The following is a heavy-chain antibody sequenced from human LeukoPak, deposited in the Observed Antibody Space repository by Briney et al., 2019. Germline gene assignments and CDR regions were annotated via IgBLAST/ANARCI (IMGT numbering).Heavy chain of an antibody. D-gene: IGHD2-15*01. Sequence: GGSLRLSCAASGFTFSSYSMNWVRQAPGKGLEWVSSISSSSSYIYYADSVKGRFTISRDNSKNTLYLQMNSLRAEDTAVYYCAKRYTDCSGGSCYPYDAFDIWGQGTMVTVSS. CDR3: AKRYTDCSGGSCYPYDAFDI. CDR2: ISSSSSYI. CDR1: GFTFSSYS. J-gene: IGHJ3*02. V-gene: IGHV3-21*04.